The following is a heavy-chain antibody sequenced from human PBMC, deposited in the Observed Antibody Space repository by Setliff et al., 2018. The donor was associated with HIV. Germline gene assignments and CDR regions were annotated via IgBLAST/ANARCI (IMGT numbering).Heavy chain of an antibody. Sequence: EASVKVSCKASGYTFTGYYMHWVRQAPGQGLEWMGWINPNSGGTNYAQKFQGRVTMTRDTSISTAYMELSRLRSDDTAVYYCARVRGSISWFDPWGQGTLVTVSS. V-gene: IGHV1-2*02. CDR3: ARVRGSISWFDP. CDR1: GYTFTGYY. CDR2: INPNSGGT. J-gene: IGHJ5*02. D-gene: IGHD1-20*01.